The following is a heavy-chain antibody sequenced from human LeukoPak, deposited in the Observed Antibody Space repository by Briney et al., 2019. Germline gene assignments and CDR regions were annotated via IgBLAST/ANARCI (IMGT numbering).Heavy chain of an antibody. CDR3: ARSYSGSYQSDY. V-gene: IGHV1-8*03. CDR1: GYTFTTYD. Sequence: ASVKVSCKASGYTFTTYDINWVRQATGQGLEWMGWMNPNSGNTGYTQKFQGRVTITTNTSISTAYMELSSLRSEDTAVYYCARSYSGSYQSDYWGQGTLVTVSS. D-gene: IGHD1-26*01. CDR2: MNPNSGNT. J-gene: IGHJ4*02.